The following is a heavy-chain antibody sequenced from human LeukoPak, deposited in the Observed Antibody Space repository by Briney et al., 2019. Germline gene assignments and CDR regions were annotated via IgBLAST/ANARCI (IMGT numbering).Heavy chain of an antibody. J-gene: IGHJ4*02. V-gene: IGHV4-34*01. D-gene: IGHD3-22*01. CDR1: GGSFSGYY. CDR3: ARGRGRNYYDSSGYLDY. Sequence: PSETLSLSCAVYGGSFSGYYWSSIRHPPGTCPDLIGEINHSGSTNYNPSLKSRVTISVDTSKNQFSLKLSSVTAADTAVYYCARGRGRNYYDSSGYLDYWGQGTLVTVSS. CDR2: INHSGST.